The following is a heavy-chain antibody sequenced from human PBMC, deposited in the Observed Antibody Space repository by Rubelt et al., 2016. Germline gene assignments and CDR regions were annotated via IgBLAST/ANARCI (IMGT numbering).Heavy chain of an antibody. CDR2: IYYSGST. Sequence: QLQLQESGPGLVKPSETLSLTCTVSGGSISSSSYYWGWIRQPPGKGLEWIGYIYYSGSTYYNPSLKSRVTISVDPSKNQFSLKLSSVTAADTAVYYCARHNGDKYYYYGMDVWGQGTTVTVSS. J-gene: IGHJ6*02. V-gene: IGHV4-39*01. CDR1: GGSISSSSYY. D-gene: IGHD2-8*01. CDR3: ARHNGDKYYYYGMDV.